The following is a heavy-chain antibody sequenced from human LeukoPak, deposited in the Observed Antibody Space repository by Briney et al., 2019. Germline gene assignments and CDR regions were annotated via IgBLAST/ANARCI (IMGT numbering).Heavy chain of an antibody. V-gene: IGHV3-48*02. CDR1: GFRFTDYP. Sequence: GESLKISCATSGFRFTDYPMNWVRQAPGRGLEWISNIRTTAEGAKYAYYADSVKGRVTISRDDGKNTLYLHMNSLRDDDTAVYYCATDQRYAFDYWGQGILVTVSS. CDR3: ATDQRYAFDY. D-gene: IGHD3-9*01. J-gene: IGHJ4*02. CDR2: IRTTAEGAKYA.